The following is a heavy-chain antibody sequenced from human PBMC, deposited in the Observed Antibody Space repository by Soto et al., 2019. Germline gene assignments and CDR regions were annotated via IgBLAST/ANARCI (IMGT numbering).Heavy chain of an antibody. CDR1: EGTFNSYA. V-gene: IGHV1-69*01. CDR2: IIPYYNTR. D-gene: IGHD6-13*01. CDR3: ASGASRWYPYFFDS. Sequence: QAQVVQSGAEVRKPGSSVKLSCKASEGTFNSYAIAWVRQAPGQGLEWMGGIIPYYNTRNYAQKFQDRVTITADDSTNTVYMELSSLRSDDTAVYFWASGASRWYPYFFDSWAQGTLVTVSS. J-gene: IGHJ4*02.